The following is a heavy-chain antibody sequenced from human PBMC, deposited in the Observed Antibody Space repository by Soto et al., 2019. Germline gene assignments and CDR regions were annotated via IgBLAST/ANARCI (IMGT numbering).Heavy chain of an antibody. CDR2: IIPILGIA. CDR1: GGTFSSYT. D-gene: IGHD3-9*01. CDR3: ARDVGFDGVDV. V-gene: IGHV1-69*08. Sequence: QVQLVQSGAEVKKPGSSVKVSCKASGGTFSSYTISWVRQAPGQGLEWMGRIIPILGIANYAQKFQGRVMITADKSTSTAYMELSSLRSEDTAVYYCARDVGFDGVDVWGQGTTVTVSS. J-gene: IGHJ6*02.